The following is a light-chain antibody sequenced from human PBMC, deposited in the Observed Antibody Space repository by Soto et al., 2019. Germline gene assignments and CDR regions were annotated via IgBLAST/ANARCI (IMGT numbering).Light chain of an antibody. CDR2: KAS. V-gene: IGKV1-5*03. CDR1: QTISSW. Sequence: DIQMTQSPSTLSGSVGDRVTITCRASQTISSWLAWYRQKPGKAPKLLIYKASSLESGVPSRFSGSGSGTEFTLTISSLQPDDFATYYCQQYNSYSITFGQGTRLEIK. CDR3: QQYNSYSIT. J-gene: IGKJ5*01.